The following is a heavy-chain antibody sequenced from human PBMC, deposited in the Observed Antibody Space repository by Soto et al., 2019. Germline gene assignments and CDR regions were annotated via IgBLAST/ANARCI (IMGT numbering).Heavy chain of an antibody. CDR3: ARTARLLDS. Sequence: KAAETLSLTCTVSGYSMTRHYWSWVRQPPGKGLEWIGYVYYTGITNVNPSLKSRVTVSMDTSKNQFSLKMGSVTAADTAIYYCARTARLLDSWGQGLLVTVSS. J-gene: IGHJ4*02. CDR1: GYSMTRHY. D-gene: IGHD6-6*01. V-gene: IGHV4-59*11. CDR2: VYYTGIT.